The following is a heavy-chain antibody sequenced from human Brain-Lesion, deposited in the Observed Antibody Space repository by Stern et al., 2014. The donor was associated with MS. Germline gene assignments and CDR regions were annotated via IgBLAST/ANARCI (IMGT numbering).Heavy chain of an antibody. D-gene: IGHD1-26*01. CDR1: GASISSGTSY. Sequence: VQLLESGPGLVKPSQTLSLTCTVSGASISSGTSYWSWIRQPAGGGLEWIGRLHASGAPYYNPSLKRRVTISGDTSHNPVSLNLNSVTAADTAVYYCARGHWELLGNNYFDSWGQGTLVTVSS. J-gene: IGHJ4*02. CDR3: ARGHWELLGNNYFDS. CDR2: LHASGAP. V-gene: IGHV4-61*02.